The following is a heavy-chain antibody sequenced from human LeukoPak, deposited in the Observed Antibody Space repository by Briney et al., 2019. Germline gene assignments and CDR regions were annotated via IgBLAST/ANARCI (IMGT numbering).Heavy chain of an antibody. CDR2: ISVYNGNT. CDR3: ARGVGSGIAAAGTVDY. CDR1: GYTFTSYG. J-gene: IGHJ4*02. D-gene: IGHD6-13*01. Sequence: GASVKVSCKASGYTFTSYGISWVRQAPGQGLEWMGWISVYNGNTNYAQKLQGRVTMTTDTSTSTAYMELRSLRSDDTAVYYCARGVGSGIAAAGTVDYWGQGTLVTVSS. V-gene: IGHV1-18*01.